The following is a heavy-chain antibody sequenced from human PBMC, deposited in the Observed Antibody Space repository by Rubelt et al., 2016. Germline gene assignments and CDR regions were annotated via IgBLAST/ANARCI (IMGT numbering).Heavy chain of an antibody. V-gene: IGHV4-59*08. CDR3: ARHLYDTYYYDAMYV. D-gene: IGHD3-22*01. CDR1: GYSISTYY. CDR2: IYYSGST. J-gene: IGHJ6*02. Sequence: HVQLQESGPGLVKPSETLSLGCTVSGYSISTYYWSWIRQPPGKGLEWIGNIYYSGSTNYNPSLKSRVTISVDTSKDQFSLKLSSWTAADTAVYYCARHLYDTYYYDAMYVWGQGTTVTVSS.